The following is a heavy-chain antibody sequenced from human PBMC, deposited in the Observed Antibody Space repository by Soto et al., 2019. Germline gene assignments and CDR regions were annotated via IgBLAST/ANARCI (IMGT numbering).Heavy chain of an antibody. J-gene: IGHJ5*02. D-gene: IGHD2-21*01. CDR1: GLTFGDHY. CDR3: SILEGA. V-gene: IGHV3-72*01. Sequence: EVQLVESGGGLVQPGGSLTLSCAVSGLTFGDHYMEWVRQAPGKGLEWVARSRNKAKSYSTDFAASVKGRFTISRDESKNSLNLQINRLMTQDTAVYYCSILEGAWGQGTLVTVS. CDR2: SRNKAKSYST.